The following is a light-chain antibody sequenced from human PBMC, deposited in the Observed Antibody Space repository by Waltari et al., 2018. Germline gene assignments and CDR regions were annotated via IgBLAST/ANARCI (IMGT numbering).Light chain of an antibody. Sequence: QSVLTQPPSASGTPGQRVPLPYSGRSSRIGPNYVYWPKQVPGTAPKTPSYRNNQRPSGVPDRFSGSQSGTSASLAISGLRSEDEADYYWAAWSGVFGRGTKLTV. CDR3: AAWSGV. CDR2: RNN. V-gene: IGLV1-47*01. J-gene: IGLJ3*02. CDR1: SSRIGPNY.